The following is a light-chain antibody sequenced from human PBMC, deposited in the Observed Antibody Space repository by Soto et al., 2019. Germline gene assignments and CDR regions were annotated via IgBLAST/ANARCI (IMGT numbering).Light chain of an antibody. CDR1: QRVSSNY. J-gene: IGKJ2*01. CDR3: HQYGTLPYA. CDR2: GAS. V-gene: IGKV3-20*01. Sequence: IALTQSPGTLSLSPGERATLSCRASQRVSSNYVAWYQHKPGQAPRLLIHGASIRATGIPDRFSGSGSGTDFTLTNSRLEPEDFAVYYCHQYGTLPYAFGQGTKLQIK.